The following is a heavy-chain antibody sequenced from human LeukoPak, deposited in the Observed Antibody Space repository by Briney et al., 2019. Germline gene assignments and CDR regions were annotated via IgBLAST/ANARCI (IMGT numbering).Heavy chain of an antibody. Sequence: AGGSLRLSCAASGFTVSSNYMSWVRHAPGKGLEWVSVIYSGGSTYYADSVKGRFTISRDNSKNTLYLQMNSLRAEDTAVYYCARVAEGPDFDYWGQGTLVTVSS. D-gene: IGHD6-19*01. CDR2: IYSGGST. CDR1: GFTVSSNY. V-gene: IGHV3-53*01. CDR3: ARVAEGPDFDY. J-gene: IGHJ4*02.